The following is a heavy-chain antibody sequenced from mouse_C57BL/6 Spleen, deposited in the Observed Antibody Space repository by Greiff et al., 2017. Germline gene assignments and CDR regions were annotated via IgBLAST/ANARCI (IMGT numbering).Heavy chain of an antibody. V-gene: IGHV1-81*01. J-gene: IGHJ4*01. CDR2: IYPRSGNT. CDR3: ASTTVVAPDAMGY. D-gene: IGHD1-1*01. CDR1: GYTFTSYG. Sequence: QVQLKQSGAELVRPGASVKLSCTASGYTFTSYGISWVKQSTGQGLEWIGEIYPRSGNTYYTEKFKGKATLTADKSSSTAYMELRSLTSEDSAVYFCASTTVVAPDAMGYWGQGTSVTVSS.